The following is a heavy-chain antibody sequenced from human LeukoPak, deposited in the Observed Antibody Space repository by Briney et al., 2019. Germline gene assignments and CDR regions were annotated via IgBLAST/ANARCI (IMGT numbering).Heavy chain of an antibody. V-gene: IGHV4-59*01. J-gene: IGHJ6*03. CDR3: ARERGYSGYFGNYYYYMDV. CDR2: IYYSGST. Sequence: PSETLSLTCTVSGGSISSYYWSWIRQPPGKGLEWIGYIYYSGSTNYNPSLKSRVTISVDTSKNQFSLKLSSVTAADTAVYYCARERGYSGYFGNYYYYMDVWGKGTTVTVSS. D-gene: IGHD5-12*01. CDR1: GGSISSYY.